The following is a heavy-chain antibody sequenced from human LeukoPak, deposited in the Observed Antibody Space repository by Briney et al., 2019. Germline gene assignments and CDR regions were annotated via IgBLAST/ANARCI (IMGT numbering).Heavy chain of an antibody. CDR3: AKDGSIAVAGTLGY. CDR1: GFTFSSDA. D-gene: IGHD6-19*01. V-gene: IGHV3-23*01. J-gene: IGHJ4*02. Sequence: GGSLRLSCAASGFTFSSDAMSWVRPAPEKGLGWVSAISGSGGSTYYADSVKGRFTISRDNSKNTLYLQMNSLRAEDTAVYYCAKDGSIAVAGTLGYWGQGTLVTVSS. CDR2: ISGSGGST.